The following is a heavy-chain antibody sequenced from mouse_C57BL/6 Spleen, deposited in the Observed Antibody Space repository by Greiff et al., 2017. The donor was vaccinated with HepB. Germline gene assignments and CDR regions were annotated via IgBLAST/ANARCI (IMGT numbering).Heavy chain of an antibody. D-gene: IGHD1-1*02. CDR3: ARSRDYPNAMDY. Sequence: QVQLQQSGPELVKPGASVKISCKASGYAFSSSWMNWVKQRPGKGLEWIGRIYPGDGDTNYNGKFKGKATLTADKSSSTAYMQLSSLTSEDSAVYFCARSRDYPNAMDYWGQGTSVTVSS. V-gene: IGHV1-82*01. CDR2: IYPGDGDT. CDR1: GYAFSSSW. J-gene: IGHJ4*01.